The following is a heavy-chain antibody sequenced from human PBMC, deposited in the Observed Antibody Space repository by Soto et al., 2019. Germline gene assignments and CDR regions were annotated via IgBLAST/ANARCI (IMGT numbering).Heavy chain of an antibody. CDR1: GFIFSSYA. D-gene: IGHD1-1*01. Sequence: PGGSLRLSCAASGFIFSSYAMSWVRQAPGKGLEWVSSISGSGVTTYYADSVKGRFTISRDNSKNTLYLQMNSLRAEDTAVYYCAKGNEEKWNRQGFDPWGQGTLVTVSS. V-gene: IGHV3-23*01. J-gene: IGHJ5*02. CDR2: ISGSGVTT. CDR3: AKGNEEKWNRQGFDP.